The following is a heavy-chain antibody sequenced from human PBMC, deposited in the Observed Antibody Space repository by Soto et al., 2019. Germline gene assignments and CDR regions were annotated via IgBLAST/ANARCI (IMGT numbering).Heavy chain of an antibody. CDR3: AREQTTVTAPSPGWFDP. CDR2: IYYSGST. CDR1: GGSISSGGYY. Sequence: QVQLQESGPGLVKPSQTLSLTCTVSGGSISSGGYYWCWIRQHPGKGLEWIGYIYYSGSTYYNPSLKSRVTISVDTSKNQFSLKLSSVTAADTAVYYCAREQTTVTAPSPGWFDPWGQGTLVTVSS. V-gene: IGHV4-31*03. J-gene: IGHJ5*02. D-gene: IGHD4-17*01.